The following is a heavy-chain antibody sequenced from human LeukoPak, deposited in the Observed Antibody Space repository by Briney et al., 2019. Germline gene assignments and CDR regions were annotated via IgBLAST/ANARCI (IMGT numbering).Heavy chain of an antibody. V-gene: IGHV3-30*19. CDR2: ISYDGSNK. CDR1: GFTFSSYG. Sequence: PGRSLRLSCAASGFTFSSYGMHWVRQAPGKGLEWVAVISYDGSNKYYADSVKGRFTISRDNSKNTLYLQMNSLRAEDTAVYYCARDYGDYARYYFDYWGQGTLVTVSS. D-gene: IGHD4-17*01. J-gene: IGHJ4*02. CDR3: ARDYGDYARYYFDY.